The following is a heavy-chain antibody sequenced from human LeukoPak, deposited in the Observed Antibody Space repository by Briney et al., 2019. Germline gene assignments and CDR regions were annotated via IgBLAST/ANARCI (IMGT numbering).Heavy chain of an antibody. J-gene: IGHJ4*02. CDR3: AGPDSSEIDY. Sequence: PSETLSLTCAVYGGSFSGYYWSWIRQPPGKGLERIGEINHSGTTNYNPSLKSRVAISLDTSKNQFSLKLSSVTAADTAVYFCAGPDSSEIDYWGQGTQVTVSS. CDR2: INHSGTT. V-gene: IGHV4-34*01. CDR1: GGSFSGYY.